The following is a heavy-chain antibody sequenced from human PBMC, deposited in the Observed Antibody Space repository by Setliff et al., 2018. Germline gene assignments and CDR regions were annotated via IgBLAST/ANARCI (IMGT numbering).Heavy chain of an antibody. CDR1: GGSISSGGYY. J-gene: IGHJ4*02. D-gene: IGHD5-12*01. V-gene: IGHV4-39*07. CDR2: IYYRGST. Sequence: PSETLSLTCTVSGGSISSGGYYWSWIRQHPGKGLEWIGSIYYRGSTYYNPSLKSRVTISVDTSKNQFSLKLSSVTAADTAVYYCARGGYSRGPPVYYFDYWGQGTLVTVSS. CDR3: ARGGYSRGPPVYYFDY.